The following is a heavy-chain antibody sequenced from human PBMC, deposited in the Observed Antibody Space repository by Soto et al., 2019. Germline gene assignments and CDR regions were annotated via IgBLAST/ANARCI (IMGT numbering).Heavy chain of an antibody. J-gene: IGHJ6*01. V-gene: IGHV1-18*01. CDR1: GYTFSTYG. D-gene: IGHD2-8*01. CDR3: AKNGHPPYYYYGMDV. Sequence: QGQLVQSGAEVKQPGASVKVSCKASGYTFSTYGISWVRQAPGQGLEWMGWISGYNGDANYAQKFQGRVTITIDTSXATAYLELRRLTYDDTAVYFCAKNGHPPYYYYGMDVWGQGTTVTVSS. CDR2: ISGYNGDA.